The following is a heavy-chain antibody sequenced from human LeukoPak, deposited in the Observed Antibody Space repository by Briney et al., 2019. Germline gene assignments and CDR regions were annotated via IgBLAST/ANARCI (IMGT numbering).Heavy chain of an antibody. CDR3: ASLYNDYGDY. CDR2: TIGTGDSK. V-gene: IGHV3-23*01. J-gene: IGHJ4*02. Sequence: GGSLRLSCAASGFTFRNYGISWVRQAPGKGLEWVSGTIGTGDSKFYADPVKGRFTISRDNSRNTLYLHMNSLRVDGTAVYYCASLYNDYGDYWGQGALVTVSS. CDR1: GFTFRNYG. D-gene: IGHD5-24*01.